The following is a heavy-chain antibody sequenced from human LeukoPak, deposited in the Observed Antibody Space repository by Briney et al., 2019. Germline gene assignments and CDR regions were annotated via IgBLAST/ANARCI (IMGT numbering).Heavy chain of an antibody. D-gene: IGHD3-16*01. CDR3: ARDTSYGMDV. J-gene: IGHJ6*02. V-gene: IGHV3-74*01. CDR1: GFAFRTYW. CDR2: INGDGSST. Sequence: GGSLRLSCAASGFAFRTYWMHWVRQAPGKGLVWVSRINGDGSSTNYADSVRGRFTISRDNAKNTPFPQMNSLRVEDTAEYYCARDTSYGMDVWGQGTTVTVSS.